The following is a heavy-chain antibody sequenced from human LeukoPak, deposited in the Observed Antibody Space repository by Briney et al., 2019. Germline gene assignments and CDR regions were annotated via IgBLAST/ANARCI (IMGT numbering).Heavy chain of an antibody. D-gene: IGHD3-22*01. CDR3: VRQYERGGYPVDY. CDR2: ICSSSSTI. Sequence: GSLRVSCVASGFTLTSYSMNWVRQAPGKGLEWVSYICSSSSTIYYARSVKGRFTISRDKAKNPLYLEISSLRAEDTAVYYCVRQYERGGYPVDYWGQGTLVTVSS. J-gene: IGHJ4*02. CDR1: GFTLTSYS. V-gene: IGHV3-48*01.